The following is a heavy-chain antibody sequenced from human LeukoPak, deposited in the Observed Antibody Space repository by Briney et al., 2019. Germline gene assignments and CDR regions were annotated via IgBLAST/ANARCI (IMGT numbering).Heavy chain of an antibody. J-gene: IGHJ4*02. V-gene: IGHV3-7*01. CDR1: GFTFSSYW. CDR3: ARDREAVADYYFDY. D-gene: IGHD6-19*01. Sequence: GGSLRLSCAASGFTFSSYWMGWVRQAPGKGLEWVANIKQDGSEKYYVDSVKGRFTISRDNAKNSLYLQMNSLRAEGTAVYYCARDREAVADYYFDYWGQGTLVTVSS. CDR2: IKQDGSEK.